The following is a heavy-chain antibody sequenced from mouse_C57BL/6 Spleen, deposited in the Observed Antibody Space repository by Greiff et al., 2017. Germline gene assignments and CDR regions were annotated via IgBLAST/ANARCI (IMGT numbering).Heavy chain of an antibody. CDR3: ARQTKGYAMDY. J-gene: IGHJ4*01. V-gene: IGHV5-6*02. D-gene: IGHD1-3*01. CDR2: ISSGGSYT. CDR1: GFTFSSYG. Sequence: DVKFEESGGDLVKPGGSLKLSCAASGFTFSSYGMSWVRQTPDKRLEWVATISSGGSYTYYPDSVKGRFTISRDNAKNTLYLQMSSLKSEDTAMYYCARQTKGYAMDYWGQGTSVTVSS.